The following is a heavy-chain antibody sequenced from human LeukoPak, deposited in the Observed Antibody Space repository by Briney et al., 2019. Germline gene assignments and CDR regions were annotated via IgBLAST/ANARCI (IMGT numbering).Heavy chain of an antibody. CDR3: ARVPNTYSSGYYFDY. Sequence: ASVKVSCKASGYTFTGYYMHWVRQAPGQGLEWMGWISPNSGGTNYAQKFQGRVTMTRDTSISTAYMELSRLRSDDTAVYYCARVPNTYSSGYYFDYWGPGTLVTVSS. D-gene: IGHD6-25*01. CDR2: ISPNSGGT. J-gene: IGHJ4*02. CDR1: GYTFTGYY. V-gene: IGHV1-2*02.